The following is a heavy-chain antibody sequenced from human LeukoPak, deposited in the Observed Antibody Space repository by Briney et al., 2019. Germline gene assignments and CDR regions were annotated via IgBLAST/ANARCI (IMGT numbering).Heavy chain of an antibody. CDR3: AKSGSTSWYLDY. Sequence: GGSLRLSCAASGFTFDDYGMSWVRQAPGKGLEWVSGIDRNGDSTGYADSVEGRFTISRDNSKNTLYLQMSSLRAEDAAVYYCAKSGSTSWYLDYWGQGTLVTVSS. J-gene: IGHJ4*02. D-gene: IGHD6-13*01. CDR2: IDRNGDST. V-gene: IGHV3-20*04. CDR1: GFTFDDYG.